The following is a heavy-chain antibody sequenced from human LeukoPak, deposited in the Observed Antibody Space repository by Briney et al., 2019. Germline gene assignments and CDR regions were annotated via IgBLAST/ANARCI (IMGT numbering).Heavy chain of an antibody. CDR3: ATYSSSNGREFQY. D-gene: IGHD2-2*01. J-gene: IGHJ1*01. CDR1: GFTFSNYW. Sequence: GGSLRLSCEGSGFTFSNYWMSWVRQAPGKGLEWVANIQQHGSETYYGDSVKGRFTISRDNAKNSLYPQMNSLRAEDTAVYYCATYSSSNGREFQYWGQGTLVTVSS. V-gene: IGHV3-7*01. CDR2: IQQHGSET.